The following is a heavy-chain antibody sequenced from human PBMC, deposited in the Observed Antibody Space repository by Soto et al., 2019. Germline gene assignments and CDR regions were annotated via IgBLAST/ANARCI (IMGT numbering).Heavy chain of an antibody. D-gene: IGHD2-15*01. CDR1: GFTFSSYG. CDR3: ATTNEHTYCRGCSCSLNIFSF. J-gene: IGHJ4*02. V-gene: IGHV3-33*01. Sequence: QPGGSLRLSCAASGFTFSSYGMHWVRQAPGKGLEWVAVIWYDGSNKYYADSVKGRFTISRDNSKNTLYLQMNSLRAEDPAVYYCATTNEHTYCRGCSCSLNIFSFWGQGTPVTGSS. CDR2: IWYDGSNK.